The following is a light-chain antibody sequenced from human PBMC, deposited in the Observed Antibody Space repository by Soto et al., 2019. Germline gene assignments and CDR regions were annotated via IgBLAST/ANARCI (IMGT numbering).Light chain of an antibody. Sequence: QAVVTQPPSVSGAPGQRVTISCTGSRSNIGAGYDVHWYQQVPGTAPKLLIYGNSNRPSGVPDRFSGSKSGTSASLAITGLQAEDEADYYCQSYDSRLSGWVFGGGTKLTVL. V-gene: IGLV1-40*01. CDR3: QSYDSRLSGWV. CDR2: GNS. CDR1: RSNIGAGYD. J-gene: IGLJ3*02.